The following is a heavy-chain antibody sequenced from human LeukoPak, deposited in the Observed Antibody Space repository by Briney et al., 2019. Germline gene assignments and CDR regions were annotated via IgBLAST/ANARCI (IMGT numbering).Heavy chain of an antibody. CDR2: INAGNGNT. CDR1: GYTFTSCA. CDR3: ATKAGDYYDTSGYFL. D-gene: IGHD3-22*01. J-gene: IGHJ4*02. V-gene: IGHV1-3*01. Sequence: ASVKVSCKASGYTFTSCAMHWVRQAPGQRLEWMGWINAGNGNTKYSQKFQGRVTITRDTSASTAYMELSSLRSEDTAVYYCATKAGDYYDTSGYFLWGQGTLVTVSS.